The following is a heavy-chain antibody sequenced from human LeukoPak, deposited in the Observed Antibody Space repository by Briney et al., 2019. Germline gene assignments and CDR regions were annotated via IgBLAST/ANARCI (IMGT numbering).Heavy chain of an antibody. V-gene: IGHV3-74*01. J-gene: IGHJ4*02. D-gene: IGHD5-12*01. CDR3: ARAYSRESGYDFVFGY. CDR2: IKGDGSRT. CDR1: GFSFSTYW. Sequence: PGGSLRLSCAASGFSFSTYWMHWVRQAPGKGLVWVARIKGDGSRTSYADSVKGRFTISRDDSKKTLYLQMDSLRAEDTAVYYCARAYSRESGYDFVFGYWGQGTLVTVSS.